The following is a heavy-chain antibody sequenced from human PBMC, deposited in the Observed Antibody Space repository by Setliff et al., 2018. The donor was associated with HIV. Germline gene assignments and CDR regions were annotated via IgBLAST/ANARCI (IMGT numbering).Heavy chain of an antibody. Sequence: GGSLRLSCAASGFTFDDYGMSWVRQAPGKGLEWVSGINWNGGRIGYADSVKGRFTVSRDNTKRSLYLQMNSLRAEDTAVYYSARTKADGYNGVFDSWGQGTLVTVSS. J-gene: IGHJ4*02. CDR1: GFTFDDYG. V-gene: IGHV3-20*04. CDR3: ARTKADGYNGVFDS. CDR2: INWNGGRI. D-gene: IGHD5-12*01.